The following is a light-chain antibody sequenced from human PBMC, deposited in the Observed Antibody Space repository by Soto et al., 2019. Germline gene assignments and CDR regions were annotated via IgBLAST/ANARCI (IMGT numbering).Light chain of an antibody. CDR3: QQYESFPRT. CDR2: KAS. CDR1: QSINNY. V-gene: IGKV1-5*03. J-gene: IGKJ1*01. Sequence: DIQMTQSPSTLSASVGDRVTITCRASQSINNYLAWYQQKPGKAPKLLIYKASTFESGVPSRFSGSGSGTEFTLSISSLQPDDFATYYCQQYESFPRTFGQGTKVEIK.